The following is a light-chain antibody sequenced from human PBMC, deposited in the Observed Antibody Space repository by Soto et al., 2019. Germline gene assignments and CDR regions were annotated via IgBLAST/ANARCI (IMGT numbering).Light chain of an antibody. CDR2: DAS. CDR3: QQFSSYPLT. J-gene: IGKJ4*01. CDR1: QTVRNTY. Sequence: EFVLTQSPGTLSLSPGERSTLSGRASQTVRNTYLAWYQQKPGQAPRLLIYDASSRATGIPDRFSDGGSGTDFTLTISRLEPEDFAVYYCQQFSSYPLTFGGGTKVEIK. V-gene: IGKV3-20*01.